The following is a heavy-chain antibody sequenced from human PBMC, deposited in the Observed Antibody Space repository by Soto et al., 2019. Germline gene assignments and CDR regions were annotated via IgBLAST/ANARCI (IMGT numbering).Heavy chain of an antibody. J-gene: IGHJ5*02. CDR1: GGTISGYY. Sequence: QVHLQESGPGLVKPSETLSLTCSVSGGTISGYYWTWIRQPAGKGLEWIGRIYSSGNTKYNPSLQSRVTMSLDTSHTQFSLRLTSVTAADTAVYYCARGQRFSDWFDPWGQGTLVTVSS. CDR2: IYSSGNT. V-gene: IGHV4-4*07. CDR3: ARGQRFSDWFDP. D-gene: IGHD3-3*01.